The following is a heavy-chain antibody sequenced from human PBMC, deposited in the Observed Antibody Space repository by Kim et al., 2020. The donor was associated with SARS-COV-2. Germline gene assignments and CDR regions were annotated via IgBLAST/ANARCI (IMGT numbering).Heavy chain of an antibody. CDR2: IYSGGST. Sequence: GGSLRLSCAASGFTVSSNYMSWVRQAPGKGLEWVSVIYSGGSTYYADSVKGRFTISRDNSKNTLYLQMNSLRAEDTAVYYCARGGGTWIQLWLPIDYWGQGTLVTVSS. CDR1: GFTVSSNY. D-gene: IGHD5-18*01. J-gene: IGHJ4*02. CDR3: ARGGGTWIQLWLPIDY. V-gene: IGHV3-66*01.